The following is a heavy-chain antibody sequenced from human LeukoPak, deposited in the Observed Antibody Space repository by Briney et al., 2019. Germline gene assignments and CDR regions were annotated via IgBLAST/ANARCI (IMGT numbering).Heavy chain of an antibody. J-gene: IGHJ4*02. D-gene: IGHD3-22*01. CDR3: ARGDSSGYYVY. V-gene: IGHV1-3*01. CDR2: INAGNGNT. CDR1: GYTFTSYA. Sequence: ASVKVSCKASGYTFTSYAMHWVRQAPGQRLEWMGWINAGNGNTKYSQKFRGRVTITRDTSASTAYMELSSLRSEDTAVYYCARGDSSGYYVYWGQGTLVTVSS.